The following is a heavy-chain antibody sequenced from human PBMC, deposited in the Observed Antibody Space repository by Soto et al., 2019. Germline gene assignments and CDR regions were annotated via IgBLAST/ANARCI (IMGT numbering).Heavy chain of an antibody. Sequence: ASVKVSCKASGDTFSSYAISWVRQAPGQGLEWMGGIIPIFGTANYAQKFQGRVTITADESTNTAYMELSSLRSEDMAVYYCARAFEYSSIVGAFDIWGQGTRVTVSS. CDR3: ARAFEYSSIVGAFDI. CDR2: IIPIFGTA. CDR1: GDTFSSYA. J-gene: IGHJ3*02. D-gene: IGHD6-6*01. V-gene: IGHV1-69*13.